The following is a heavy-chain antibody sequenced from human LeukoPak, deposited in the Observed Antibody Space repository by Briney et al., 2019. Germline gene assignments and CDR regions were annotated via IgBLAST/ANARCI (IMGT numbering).Heavy chain of an antibody. CDR3: ARYSPPDTYHMDV. CDR2: ISSSSSYI. Sequence: GGSLRLSCAASGFTFSSYSMNWVRQAPGKGLEWVSSISSSSSYIYYADSVKGRFTISRENAKNSLYLQMNSLRAEDTAVYYCARYSPPDTYHMDVWGKGTTVTVS. J-gene: IGHJ6*03. V-gene: IGHV3-21*01. D-gene: IGHD6-13*01. CDR1: GFTFSSYS.